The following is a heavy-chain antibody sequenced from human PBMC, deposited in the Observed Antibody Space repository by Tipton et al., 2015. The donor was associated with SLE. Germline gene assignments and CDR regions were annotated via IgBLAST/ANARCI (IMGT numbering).Heavy chain of an antibody. D-gene: IGHD1-7*01. V-gene: IGHV4-39*01. J-gene: IGHJ4*02. CDR3: ASLNWNYFPDFDS. Sequence: GLVKPSETPSLTCAVSGGSIRSSSHYWAWIRQPPGKGLEWIGSIYYSGSTYYNPSLTSRVIISVDTSENQFSLKLSSVTAADTAFYYCASLNWNYFPDFDSWGQGTLVTVSS. CDR1: GGSIRSSSHY. CDR2: IYYSGST.